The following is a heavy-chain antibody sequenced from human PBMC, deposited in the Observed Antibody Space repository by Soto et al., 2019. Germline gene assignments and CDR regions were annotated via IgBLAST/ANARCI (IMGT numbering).Heavy chain of an antibody. CDR1: GCTFSSYA. CDR2: ISYDGSNK. V-gene: IGHV3-30-3*01. D-gene: IGHD6-19*01. Sequence: GGSLRLSCAASGCTFSSYAMHWVRQTQGKGLEWVAVISYDGSNKYYADSVKGRFTISRDNSKNTLYLQMNSLRAEDTAVYYCARGLFLGIAVAGTSDYWGQGTLVTVSS. J-gene: IGHJ4*02. CDR3: ARGLFLGIAVAGTSDY.